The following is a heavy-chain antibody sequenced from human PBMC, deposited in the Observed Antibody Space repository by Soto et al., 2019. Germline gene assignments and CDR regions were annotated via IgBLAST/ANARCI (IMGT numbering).Heavy chain of an antibody. CDR3: ARVGGVADDAFDI. J-gene: IGHJ3*02. D-gene: IGHD2-21*01. V-gene: IGHV3-21*01. CDR1: GFTFSSYS. CDR2: ISSSSSYI. Sequence: GSLRLSCAASGFTFSSYSKNWVRQAPGKGLEWVSSISSSSSYIYYADSVKGRFSISRDNAKNSLYLQMNSLRAEDTAVYYCARVGGVADDAFDIWGQGTMVTVSS.